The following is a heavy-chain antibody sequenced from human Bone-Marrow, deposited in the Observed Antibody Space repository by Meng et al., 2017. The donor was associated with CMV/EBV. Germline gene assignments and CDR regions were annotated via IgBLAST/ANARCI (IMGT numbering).Heavy chain of an antibody. Sequence: GSLRLSCTVSGGSVSSGSYYWSWIRQPPGKGLEWIGYIYYSGSTNYNPSLKSRVTISVDTFKNQFSLKLSSVTAADTAVYYCARLANSGYSNYWGQGTLVTVSS. D-gene: IGHD1-26*01. CDR3: ARLANSGYSNY. J-gene: IGHJ4*02. CDR2: IYYSGST. V-gene: IGHV4-61*01. CDR1: GGSVSSGSYY.